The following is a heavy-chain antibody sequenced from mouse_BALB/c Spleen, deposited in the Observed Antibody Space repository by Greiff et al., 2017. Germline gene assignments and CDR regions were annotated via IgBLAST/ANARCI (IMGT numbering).Heavy chain of an antibody. V-gene: IGHV1S137*01. CDR2: ISTYYGDA. Sequence: VQRVESGAELVRPGVSVKISCKGSGYTFTDYAMHWVKQSHAKSLEWIGVISTYYGDASYNQKFKGKATMTVDKSSSTAYMELARLTSEDSAIYYCARVYGSSGVYWYFDVWGAGTTVTVSS. J-gene: IGHJ1*01. D-gene: IGHD1-1*01. CDR3: ARVYGSSGVYWYFDV. CDR1: GYTFTDYA.